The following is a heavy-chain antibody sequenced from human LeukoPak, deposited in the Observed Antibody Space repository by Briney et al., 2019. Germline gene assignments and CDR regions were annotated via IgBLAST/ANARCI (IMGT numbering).Heavy chain of an antibody. CDR3: TRFESDFAYYYGMDV. Sequence: GGSLRLSCAASGFTFSSYAMSWVRQAPGKGLEWVAVISYDGSNKYYADSVKGRFTISRDNAKNSLYLQMNSLRVEDTAVYYCTRFESDFAYYYGMDVWGQGTTVTVSS. CDR2: ISYDGSNK. D-gene: IGHD2-21*01. V-gene: IGHV3-30-3*01. CDR1: GFTFSSYA. J-gene: IGHJ6*02.